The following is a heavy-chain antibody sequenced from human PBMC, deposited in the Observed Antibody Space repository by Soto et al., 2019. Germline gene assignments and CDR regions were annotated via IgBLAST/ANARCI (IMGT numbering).Heavy chain of an antibody. CDR2: ISNDGNRQ. CDR3: ARDIYSYGSVGTADI. V-gene: IGHV3-30-3*01. Sequence: PWGSLRLSCVASGFSFSSQAMHWVRQAPGKGLEWVAAISNDGNRQLYADSVKDRFTISRDNSRNTLDLQMNNLRTEDTGVYFCARDIYSYGSVGTADIWGQGTMVTVSS. D-gene: IGHD2-21*02. J-gene: IGHJ3*02. CDR1: GFSFSSQA.